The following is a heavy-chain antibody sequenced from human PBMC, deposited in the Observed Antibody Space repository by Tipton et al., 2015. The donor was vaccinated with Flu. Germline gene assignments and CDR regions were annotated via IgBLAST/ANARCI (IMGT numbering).Heavy chain of an antibody. Sequence: TLSLTCTVSGGSISSYYWSWIRQAPGKGLEWIGYMYYRGSTDYNPSLKSRVTMSVDTSKNQFFLKLSSVTAADTAVYYCARLAALNWFDPWGQGTLVTVSS. CDR1: GGSISSYY. J-gene: IGHJ5*02. D-gene: IGHD6-13*01. CDR3: ARLAALNWFDP. V-gene: IGHV4-59*01. CDR2: MYYRGST.